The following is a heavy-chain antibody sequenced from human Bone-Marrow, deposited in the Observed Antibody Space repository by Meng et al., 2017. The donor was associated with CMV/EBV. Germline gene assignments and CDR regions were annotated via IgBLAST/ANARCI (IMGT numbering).Heavy chain of an antibody. Sequence: GESLKISCAASGFTFSSYEMNWVRQAPGKGLEWVSYISSSGSTIYYADSVKGRFTISRDNSKSTLYLQMNSLRAEDTAVYHCANLHTGVHPYWGQGTLVTVSS. CDR1: GFTFSSYE. V-gene: IGHV3-48*03. CDR3: ANLHTGVHPY. D-gene: IGHD2-8*02. CDR2: ISSSGSTI. J-gene: IGHJ4*02.